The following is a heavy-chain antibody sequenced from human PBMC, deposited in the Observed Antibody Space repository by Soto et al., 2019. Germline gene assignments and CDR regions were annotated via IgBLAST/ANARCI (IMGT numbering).Heavy chain of an antibody. CDR2: IWYDGTQK. CDR3: ARAGGTTVTGLWHFDS. J-gene: IGHJ4*02. D-gene: IGHD4-17*01. Sequence: GGSLRLSCGASGFTFNTYSMHWVRQPPGKGLEWLAAIWYDGTQKYYADSVRGRFIISRDNSKKTLYLEMNSLRAEDTAVYYCARAGGTTVTGLWHFDSWGQGTLVTVSS. V-gene: IGHV3-33*01. CDR1: GFTFNTYS.